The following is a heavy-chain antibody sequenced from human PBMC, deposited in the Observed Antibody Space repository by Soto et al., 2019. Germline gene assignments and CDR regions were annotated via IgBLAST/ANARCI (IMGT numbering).Heavy chain of an antibody. V-gene: IGHV4-39*01. J-gene: IGHJ6*03. Sequence: QLQLQESGPGLVKPSETLSLTCTVSGVSISSSSDYWGWIRQPPGKGLEWIGSIYYSGSTYYNPSLKSRVTISVDTSKNQFSPTLSSVTAADTAVYYCARPRNYYYYYMDVWGKGTTVTVSS. CDR1: GVSISSSSDY. CDR2: IYYSGST. CDR3: ARPRNYYYYYMDV.